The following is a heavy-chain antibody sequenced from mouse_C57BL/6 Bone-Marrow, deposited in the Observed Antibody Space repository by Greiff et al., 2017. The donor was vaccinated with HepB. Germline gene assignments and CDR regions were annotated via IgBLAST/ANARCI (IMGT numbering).Heavy chain of an antibody. CDR3: ARETYYSNFFYAMDY. D-gene: IGHD2-5*01. Sequence: VQLQQSGAELARPGASVKLSCKASGYTFTSYGISWVKQSTGQGLEWIGEIYPRSGNTYYNEKFKGKATLTADKSSSTAYMELRSLTSEDSAVYFCARETYYSNFFYAMDYWGQGTSVTVSS. V-gene: IGHV1-81*01. J-gene: IGHJ4*01. CDR1: GYTFTSYG. CDR2: IYPRSGNT.